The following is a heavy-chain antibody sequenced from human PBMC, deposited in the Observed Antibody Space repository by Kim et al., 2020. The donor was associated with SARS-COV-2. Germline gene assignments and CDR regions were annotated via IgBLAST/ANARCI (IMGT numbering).Heavy chain of an antibody. D-gene: IGHD3-3*02. Sequence: SESLSLTCTVSGGSISSYSRSWVRQPPGKGLEWVGYIYYSGSTNNNHTLKGQGPISVATSNTQITLKLRAGNVRATAVSYCSCAYNRHFCDYWGHGTPGT. CDR1: GGSISSYS. CDR3: SCAYNRHFCDY. CDR2: IYYSGST. J-gene: IGHJ4*03. V-gene: IGHV4-59*13.